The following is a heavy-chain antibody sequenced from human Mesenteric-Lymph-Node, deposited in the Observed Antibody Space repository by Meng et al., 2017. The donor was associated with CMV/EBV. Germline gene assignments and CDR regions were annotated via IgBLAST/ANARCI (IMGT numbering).Heavy chain of an antibody. CDR3: ARVGVYCSSTSCYRGALDY. CDR2: ISSSGSTI. J-gene: IGHJ4*02. CDR1: GFTFSDYY. V-gene: IGHV3-11*04. D-gene: IGHD2-2*02. Sequence: GGSLRLSCAASGFTFSDYYMSWIRQAPGKGLEWVSYISSSGSTIYYADSVKGRFTISRDNAKNSLYLQMNSLRAEDTAVYYCARVGVYCSSTSCYRGALDYWGQGTLVTVSS.